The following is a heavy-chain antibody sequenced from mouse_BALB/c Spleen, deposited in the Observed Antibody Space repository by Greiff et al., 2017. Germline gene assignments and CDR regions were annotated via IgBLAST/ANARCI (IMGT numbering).Heavy chain of an antibody. D-gene: IGHD2-1*01. Sequence: VKLQQSGAELVKPGASVKLSCTASGFNIKDTYMHWVKQRPEQGLEWIGRIDPANGNTKYDPKFQGKATITADTSSNTAYLQLSSLTSEDTAVYYCARFGNSGYFDVWGAGTTVTVSS. CDR3: ARFGNSGYFDV. CDR2: IDPANGNT. CDR1: GFNIKDTY. V-gene: IGHV14-3*02. J-gene: IGHJ1*01.